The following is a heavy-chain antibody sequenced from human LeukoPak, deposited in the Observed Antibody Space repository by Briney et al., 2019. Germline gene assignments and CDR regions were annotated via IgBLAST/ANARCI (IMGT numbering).Heavy chain of an antibody. V-gene: IGHV1-2*02. CDR1: GYTFIDYY. Sequence: ASVKVSCKASGYTFIDYYINWVRQAPGQGLEWMGWINPNTGATKYAQRFLGRVNMTRDTSISTAYMELSSLRSDDTAVYYCASALVATRSAYWGQGTPVTVSS. J-gene: IGHJ4*02. D-gene: IGHD5-12*01. CDR3: ASALVATRSAY. CDR2: INPNTGAT.